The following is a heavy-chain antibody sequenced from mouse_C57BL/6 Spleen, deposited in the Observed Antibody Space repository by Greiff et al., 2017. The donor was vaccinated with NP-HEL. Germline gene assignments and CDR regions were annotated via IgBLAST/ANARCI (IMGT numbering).Heavy chain of an antibody. D-gene: IGHD3-3*01. Sequence: QVQLKQPGAELVRPGSSVKLSCKASGYTFTSYWMDWVKQRPGQGLEWIGNIYPSDSETHYNQKFKDKATLTVDKSSSTAYMQLSSLTSEDSAVYYCARGTSIDYWGQGTTLTVSS. CDR2: IYPSDSET. V-gene: IGHV1-61*01. J-gene: IGHJ2*01. CDR3: ARGTSIDY. CDR1: GYTFTSYW.